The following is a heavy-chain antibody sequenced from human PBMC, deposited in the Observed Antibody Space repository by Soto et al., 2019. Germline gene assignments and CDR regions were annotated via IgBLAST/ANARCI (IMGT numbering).Heavy chain of an antibody. V-gene: IGHV3-7*01. J-gene: IGHJ4*02. CDR2: IKQDGSEE. D-gene: IGHD1-1*01. CDR3: ARGTGNPVY. Sequence: GSLGLSCAASGFTFSDYWMNGVRQAPGKGLEWVAKIKQDGSEENYVDSVKGRFVISRDNPKKSLYLQMNSLRADDTAVYYCARGTGNPVYWGQGTLVTVSS. CDR1: GFTFSDYW.